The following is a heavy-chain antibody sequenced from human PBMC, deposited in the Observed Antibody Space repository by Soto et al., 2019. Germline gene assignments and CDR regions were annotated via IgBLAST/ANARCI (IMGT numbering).Heavy chain of an antibody. CDR3: ARHHNYDSSGYLDY. J-gene: IGHJ4*02. CDR2: IWHDGSDK. CDR1: GFTFSGYG. D-gene: IGHD3-22*01. V-gene: IGHV3-33*01. Sequence: QVRLVESGGGVVQPGRSLRLSCAASGFTFSGYGMHWVRQAPGKGLEWVAVIWHDGSDKYYADSVKGRFTISRDNSKNTLYLQMNSLRAEDTAVYYCARHHNYDSSGYLDYWGQGTLVTVSS.